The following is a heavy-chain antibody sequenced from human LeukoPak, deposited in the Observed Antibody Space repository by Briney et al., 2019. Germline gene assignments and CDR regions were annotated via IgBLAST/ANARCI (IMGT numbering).Heavy chain of an antibody. CDR2: INPSGGST. V-gene: IGHV1-46*01. J-gene: IGHJ6*03. CDR1: GYTFTSYY. D-gene: IGHD3-3*01. Sequence: GASGKVSCKASGYTFTSYYMHWVRQAPGQGLEWMGIINPSGGSTSYAQKFQGRVTMTRDTSTSTVYMELSSLRSEDTAVYYCARAYTYYDFWSGYYYYYYYYMDVWGKGTTVTVSS. CDR3: ARAYTYYDFWSGYYYYYYYYMDV.